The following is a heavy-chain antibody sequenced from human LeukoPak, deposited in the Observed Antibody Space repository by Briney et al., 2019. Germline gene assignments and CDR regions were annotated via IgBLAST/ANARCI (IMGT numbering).Heavy chain of an antibody. Sequence: GGSLRLSCAASGFTFSSYSMNWVRQAPGKGLEWVSSISSSSSYIYYADSVKGRFTISRDNAENSLYLQMSSLRAEDTAVYYCARDSRQQLSHWGQGTLVTVSS. D-gene: IGHD6-13*01. J-gene: IGHJ4*02. CDR3: ARDSRQQLSH. V-gene: IGHV3-21*01. CDR1: GFTFSSYS. CDR2: ISSSSSYI.